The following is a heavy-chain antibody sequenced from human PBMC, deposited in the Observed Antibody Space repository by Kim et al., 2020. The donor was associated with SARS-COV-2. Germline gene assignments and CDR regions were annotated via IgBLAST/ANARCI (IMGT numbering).Heavy chain of an antibody. D-gene: IGHD2-2*01. CDR3: ARATSCCDNTHDY. J-gene: IGHJ4*02. CDR2: LYFSGST. V-gene: IGHV4-30-4*01. CDR1: GGSISSADHY. Sequence: SETLSLTCTVSGGSISSADHYWSWIRQPPGKGLEWLGYLYFSGSTFYNPSLESRLTLSVDTSKNQFSLKLTSATAADTAVYYCARATSCCDNTHDYWGQGTLVTVSS.